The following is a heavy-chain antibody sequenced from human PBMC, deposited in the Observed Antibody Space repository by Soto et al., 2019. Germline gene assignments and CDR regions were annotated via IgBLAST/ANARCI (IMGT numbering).Heavy chain of an antibody. CDR3: ASGYGSDAFDI. J-gene: IGHJ3*02. CDR1: GFTFSSYS. Sequence: GGSLRLSCAASGFTFSSYSMNWVRQAPGKGLEWVSSISSSSSYIYYADSVKGRFTISRDNAKNSLYLQMNSLRAEDTAVYYCASGYGSDAFDIWGQGTMVTVSS. V-gene: IGHV3-21*01. D-gene: IGHD5-12*01. CDR2: ISSSSSYI.